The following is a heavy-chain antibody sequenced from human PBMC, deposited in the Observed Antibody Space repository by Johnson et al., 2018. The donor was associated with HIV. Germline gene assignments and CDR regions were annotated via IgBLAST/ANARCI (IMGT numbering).Heavy chain of an antibody. V-gene: IGHV3-7*01. CDR3: ANQGEDAFDI. CDR2: IKQDGSEK. J-gene: IGHJ3*02. Sequence: EVQLVESGGGLVQPGGSLRLSCVVSGFTFRSYWMTWVRQAPGKGLEWVANIKQDGSEKYYADSVKGRFTISRDNSKNTLYLQMNSLRAEDTAVYYCANQGEDAFDIWGQGTMVTVSS. D-gene: IGHD1-14*01. CDR1: GFTFRSYW.